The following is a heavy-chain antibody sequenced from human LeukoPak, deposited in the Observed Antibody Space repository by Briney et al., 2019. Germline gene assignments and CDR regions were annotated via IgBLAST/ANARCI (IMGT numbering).Heavy chain of an antibody. Sequence: SVKDSCKASGGTFSSYAISWVRQAPGQGLEWMGRIIPIFGTANYAQKFQGRVTITTDESTSTAYMELSSLRSEDTAVYYCAFSMITFGGVIAPNPKDYWGQGTLVTVSS. CDR3: AFSMITFGGVIAPNPKDY. CDR2: IIPIFGTA. CDR1: GGTFSSYA. J-gene: IGHJ4*02. V-gene: IGHV1-69*05. D-gene: IGHD3-16*02.